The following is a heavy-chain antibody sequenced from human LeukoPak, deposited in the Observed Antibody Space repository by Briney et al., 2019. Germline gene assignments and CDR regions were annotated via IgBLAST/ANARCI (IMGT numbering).Heavy chain of an antibody. CDR3: ARVLRCSSTSCRYHPYYYYYTDV. D-gene: IGHD2-2*01. J-gene: IGHJ6*03. V-gene: IGHV3-21*01. Sequence: PGGSLRLSCAASGFTFSSYSMNWVRQAPGKGLEWVSSISSSSSYIYYADSVKGRFTISRDNAKNSLYLQMNSLRAEDTAVYYCARVLRCSSTSCRYHPYYYYYTDVWGKGTTVTISS. CDR2: ISSSSSYI. CDR1: GFTFSSYS.